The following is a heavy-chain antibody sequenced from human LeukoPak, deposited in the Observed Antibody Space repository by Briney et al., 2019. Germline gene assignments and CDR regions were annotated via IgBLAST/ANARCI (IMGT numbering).Heavy chain of an antibody. CDR3: ARGGGITMVRGEFYYFDY. V-gene: IGHV1-2*02. J-gene: IGHJ4*02. D-gene: IGHD3-10*01. CDR2: INPNSGGT. Sequence: GASVKVSCKASGYTFTGYYMHWVRQAPGQGLEWMGWINPNSGGTNYAQKFQGRVTMTRDTSISTAYMELSRLRSDDTAVYYCARGGGITMVRGEFYYFDYWGQGTLVTVSS. CDR1: GYTFTGYY.